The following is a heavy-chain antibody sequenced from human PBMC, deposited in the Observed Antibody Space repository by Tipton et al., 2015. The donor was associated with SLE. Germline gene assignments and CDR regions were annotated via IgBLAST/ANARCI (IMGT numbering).Heavy chain of an antibody. D-gene: IGHD3-10*01. CDR1: GDSVSSTRAA. V-gene: IGHV6-1*01. CDR3: ARQRGSSDWFDP. CDR2: TYYRSKWYN. J-gene: IGHJ5*02. Sequence: PSQTLSLTCAISGDSVSSTRAAWNWIRQSPSGGLEWLGRTYYRSKWYNDYAVSVKSRIAINPDTSKNQFSLHLNSVTPEDTAMYYCARQRGSSDWFDPWGQGTLITVSS.